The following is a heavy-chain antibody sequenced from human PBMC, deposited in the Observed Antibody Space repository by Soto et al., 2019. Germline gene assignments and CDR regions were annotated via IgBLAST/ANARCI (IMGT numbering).Heavy chain of an antibody. V-gene: IGHV4-59*01. J-gene: IGHJ6*02. CDR2: IYYSGST. Sequence: PSETLSLTCTVPAGSISSYYWSWIRQPPGKGLEWIGYIYYSGSTNYNPSLKSRVTISVDTSKNQFSLKLSSVTAADTAVYYCARDSRNYYGSGSYQGGYYYYSMDVWGQGTTVTSP. CDR1: AGSISSYY. D-gene: IGHD3-10*01. CDR3: ARDSRNYYGSGSYQGGYYYYSMDV.